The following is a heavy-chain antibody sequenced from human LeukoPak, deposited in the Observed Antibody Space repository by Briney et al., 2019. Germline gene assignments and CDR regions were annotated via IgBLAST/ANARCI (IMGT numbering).Heavy chain of an antibody. J-gene: IGHJ3*02. CDR1: GFTFSSYE. CDR3: ARDPRDGYCSTASCYGAFDI. Sequence: GGSLRLSCAASGFTFSSYEMNWVRQAPGKGLEWVSYISSNSRTIYYADSVKGRFTISRDNAKNSLYLQMNSLRDEDTAVYYCARDPRDGYCSTASCYGAFDIWGQGTMVTVSS. CDR2: ISSNSRTI. D-gene: IGHD2-2*01. V-gene: IGHV3-48*02.